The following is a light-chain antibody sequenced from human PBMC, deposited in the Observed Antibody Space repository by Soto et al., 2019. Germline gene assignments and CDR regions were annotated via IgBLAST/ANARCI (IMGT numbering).Light chain of an antibody. CDR2: DAS. V-gene: IGKV3-20*01. CDR3: QQFSSYPLT. J-gene: IGKJ4*01. CDR1: QTVRNNY. Sequence: VLTQSPGTLSLSPGDSATLSCRASQTVRNNYLAWYQQKPGQAPRLLIYDASSRANGIPDRFSGGGSGTDFTLSISRLEPEDFAVYSGQQFSSYPLTFGGGTKVEIK.